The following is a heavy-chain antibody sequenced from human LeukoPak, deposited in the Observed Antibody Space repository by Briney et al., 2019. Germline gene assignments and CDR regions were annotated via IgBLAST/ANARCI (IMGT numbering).Heavy chain of an antibody. D-gene: IGHD6-13*01. J-gene: IGHJ4*02. V-gene: IGHV4-34*01. CDR3: ARRRPVVGYNYFDY. CDR1: GGSFSGYY. Sequence: SETLSLTCAVYGGSFSGYYRSWIRQPPGKGLEWIGEINHSGSTNYNPSLKSRVTISVDTSKNQFSLKLSSVTAADTAVYYCARRRPVVGYNYFDYWGEGTLVTVSS. CDR2: INHSGST.